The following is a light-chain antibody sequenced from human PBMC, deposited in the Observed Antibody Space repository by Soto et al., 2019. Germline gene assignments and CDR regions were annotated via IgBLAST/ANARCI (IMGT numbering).Light chain of an antibody. V-gene: IGLV1-51*01. Sequence: QSVLTQPPSVSAAPVQKVTISCSGSISNIGKNYVSWYQQLPGTAPKVLIYDNNKRPSGIPDRFSGSKSGTSATLGITGLQTGDEADYYCGTWDSSLSAPNWVFGGGTKLTVL. CDR1: ISNIGKNY. J-gene: IGLJ3*02. CDR2: DNN. CDR3: GTWDSSLSAPNWV.